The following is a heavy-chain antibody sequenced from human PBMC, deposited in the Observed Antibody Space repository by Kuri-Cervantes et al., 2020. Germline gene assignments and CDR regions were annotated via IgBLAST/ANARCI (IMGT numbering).Heavy chain of an antibody. CDR1: GYSFTSYW. D-gene: IGHD6-19*01. Sequence: GESLKISCKGSGYSFTSYWIGWVRQMPGKGLEWMGIIYPGDSDTRYSPSFQGQVTISADKSISTAYLQWSSLKASDTAMYYCARGGMEVAALNWFDPWGQGTLVTVSS. J-gene: IGHJ5*02. CDR2: IYPGDSDT. V-gene: IGHV5-51*01. CDR3: ARGGMEVAALNWFDP.